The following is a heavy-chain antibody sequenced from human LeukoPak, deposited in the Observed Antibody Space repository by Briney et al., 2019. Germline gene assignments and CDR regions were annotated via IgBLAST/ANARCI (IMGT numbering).Heavy chain of an antibody. J-gene: IGHJ4*02. CDR3: ARLLRWFSPFDY. Sequence: GGSLRLSCAASGFTVSSYSMNWVRQAPGKGLEWVSSISPSGTYIYYADSVKGRFTISRDNAENSLYLQMSSLRAEDRAVYYCARLLRWFSPFDYWGQGTLVTVSS. D-gene: IGHD3-10*01. CDR2: ISPSGTYI. CDR1: GFTVSSYS. V-gene: IGHV3-21*01.